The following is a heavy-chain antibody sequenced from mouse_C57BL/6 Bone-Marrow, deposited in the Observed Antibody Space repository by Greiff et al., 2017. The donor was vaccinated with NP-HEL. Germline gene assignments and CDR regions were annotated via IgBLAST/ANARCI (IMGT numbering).Heavy chain of an antibody. V-gene: IGHV5-12*01. CDR3: ARLLY. Sequence: EVKLMESGGGLVQPGGSLKLSCAASGFTFSDYYMYWVRQTPEKRLEWVAYISNGGGSTYSPHTVKGRFTIPRDNATNTLYLQRARLKSEDTAMYYCARLLYWGKGTLVTVSA. CDR2: ISNGGGST. J-gene: IGHJ3*01. CDR1: GFTFSDYY.